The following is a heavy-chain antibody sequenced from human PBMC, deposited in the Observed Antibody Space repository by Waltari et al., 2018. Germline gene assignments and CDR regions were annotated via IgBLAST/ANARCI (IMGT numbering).Heavy chain of an antibody. CDR2: INHILGTG. V-gene: IGHV1-69*01. D-gene: IGHD1-1*01. Sequence: QVQLVQSGAEVKKPGSSVKVSCKASGGTFSSYAISWVRQAPGQGLEWMGGINHILGTGSNEQKFQGRVRITADESTIRAYMELRSLRSEDTAVYYCARGRGTLAYYYYGMVVWGQGTTVTVSS. CDR1: GGTFSSYA. J-gene: IGHJ6*02. CDR3: ARGRGTLAYYYYGMVV.